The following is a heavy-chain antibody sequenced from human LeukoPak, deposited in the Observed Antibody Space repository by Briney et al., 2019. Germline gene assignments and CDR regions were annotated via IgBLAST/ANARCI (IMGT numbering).Heavy chain of an antibody. Sequence: GSLRLSCAASGFTFSSYEMNWVRQAPGKGLEWVSYISCSSSTIYYADSVKGPSTISRDNAKNSLYLQMNSLRAEDTAVYFCARDLKGDAARRHTFDYWGPGTRVRVSS. V-gene: IGHV3-48*03. J-gene: IGHJ4*02. CDR3: ARDLKGDAARRHTFDY. D-gene: IGHD6-6*01. CDR1: GFTFSSYE. CDR2: ISCSSSTI.